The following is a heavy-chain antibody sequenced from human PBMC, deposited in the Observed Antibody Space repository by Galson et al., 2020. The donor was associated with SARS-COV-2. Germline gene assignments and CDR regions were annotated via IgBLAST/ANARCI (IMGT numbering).Heavy chain of an antibody. V-gene: IGHV3-13*01. CDR1: GFTFSSYD. CDR3: ARGYYYDSSGYYPYYFDY. Sequence: GGSLRLCCAASGFTFSSYDMHWVRQATGKGLEWVSAIGTAGDTYYPGSVKGRFTISRENAKNSLYLQMNSLRAGDTAVYYCARGYYYDSSGYYPYYFDYWGQGTLVTVSS. CDR2: IGTAGDT. J-gene: IGHJ4*02. D-gene: IGHD3-22*01.